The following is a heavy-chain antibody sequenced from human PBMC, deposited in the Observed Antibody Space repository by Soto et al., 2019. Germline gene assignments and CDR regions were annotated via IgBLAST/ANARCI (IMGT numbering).Heavy chain of an antibody. J-gene: IGHJ6*02. CDR3: ATLRTGYPDYYYYGMDV. V-gene: IGHV3-23*01. Sequence: GGSLRLSCAASGFTFSTYAMSWVRQAPGKGLEWVSSISGSASGTGVTPYYADSVRGRFTISRDNSRNTLSLQMHSLRVDDTALYYCATLRTGYPDYYYYGMDVWGQGTTVTVSS. CDR1: GFTFSTYA. D-gene: IGHD3-9*01. CDR2: ISGSASGTGVTP.